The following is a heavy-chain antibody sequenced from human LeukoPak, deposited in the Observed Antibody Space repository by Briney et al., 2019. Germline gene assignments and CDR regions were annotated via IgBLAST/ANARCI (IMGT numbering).Heavy chain of an antibody. CDR2: INHSGST. CDR1: GGSFSGYY. CDR3: ASSSGYDFWSYY. J-gene: IGHJ4*02. D-gene: IGHD5-12*01. Sequence: SETLSLTCAVYGGSFSGYYWSWIRQPPGKGLEWIGEINHSGSTNYNPSLKSRVTISVDTSENQFSLKLSSVTAADTAVYYCASSSGYDFWSYYWGQGTLVTVSS. V-gene: IGHV4-34*01.